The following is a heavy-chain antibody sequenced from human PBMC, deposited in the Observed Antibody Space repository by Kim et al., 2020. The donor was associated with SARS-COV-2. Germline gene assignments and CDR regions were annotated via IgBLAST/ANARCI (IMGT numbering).Heavy chain of an antibody. V-gene: IGHV6-1*01. Sequence: SQTLSLTCAISGDSVSSKSAAWNWVRQSPSRGLEWLGRTFYRSKSYNEYALSVKSRITINPDTSKNQFSLQLNSVTPEDTALYYCAREDYGGDSRGFDYWGQGTLVTVSS. CDR2: TFYRSKSYN. J-gene: IGHJ4*02. CDR1: GDSVSSKSAA. D-gene: IGHD2-21*02. CDR3: AREDYGGDSRGFDY.